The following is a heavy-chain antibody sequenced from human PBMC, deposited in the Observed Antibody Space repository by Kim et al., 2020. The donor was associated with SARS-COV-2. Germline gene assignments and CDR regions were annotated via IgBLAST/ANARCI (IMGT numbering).Heavy chain of an antibody. CDR2: INHSGST. Sequence: SETLSLTCAVYGGSFSGYYWSWIRQPPGKGLEWIGEINHSGSTNYNPSLKSRVTISVDTSKNQFSLKLSSVTAADTAVYYCARTVAAAGLPYYYYGMDV. CDR1: GGSFSGYY. V-gene: IGHV4-34*01. D-gene: IGHD6-13*01. J-gene: IGHJ6*01. CDR3: ARTVAAAGLPYYYYGMDV.